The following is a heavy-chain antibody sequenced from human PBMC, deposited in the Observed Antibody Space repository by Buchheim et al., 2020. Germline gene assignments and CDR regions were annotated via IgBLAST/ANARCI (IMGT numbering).Heavy chain of an antibody. CDR1: GFSLSTSGVG. Sequence: QITLKESGPTLVKPTQTLTLTCTFSGFSLSTSGVGVGWIRQPPGKALEWLALIYWDDDKRYSPSLKSRLTITKDPPKNQVGLTMTNMDPVDTATYYCAHSTYCSSTSCYRAWFDPWGQGTL. CDR2: IYWDDDK. J-gene: IGHJ5*02. V-gene: IGHV2-5*02. D-gene: IGHD2-2*01. CDR3: AHSTYCSSTSCYRAWFDP.